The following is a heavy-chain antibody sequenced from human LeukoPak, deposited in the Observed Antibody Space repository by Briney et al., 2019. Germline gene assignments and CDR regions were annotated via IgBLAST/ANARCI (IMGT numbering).Heavy chain of an antibody. CDR2: INQDGSVK. V-gene: IGHV3-7*01. D-gene: IGHD6-13*01. J-gene: IGHJ3*02. CDR3: ARDDDSSSWLWDAFDI. CDR1: GFTFSTYW. Sequence: GGSLRLSCAASGFTFSTYWMNWVRQAPGKGLEWVANINQDGSVKYYVDSVKGRFTISRDNAKNSLYLQMNSLRAEDTAVYYCARDDDSSSWLWDAFDIWGQGTMVTVSS.